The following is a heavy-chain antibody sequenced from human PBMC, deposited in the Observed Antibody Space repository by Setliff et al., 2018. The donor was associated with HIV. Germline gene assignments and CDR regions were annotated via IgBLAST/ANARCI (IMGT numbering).Heavy chain of an antibody. CDR2: IIPILGIA. J-gene: IGHJ4*02. D-gene: IGHD6-19*01. Sequence: GASVKVSCKASGGTFSSYAISRVRQAPGQGLEWMGGIIPILGIANYAQKFQGRVTITADKSTSTAYMELSSLGSEDTAVYYCARAVSGGYARKPSFDYWGQGTLVTVSS. V-gene: IGHV1-69*10. CDR3: ARAVSGGYARKPSFDY. CDR1: GGTFSSYA.